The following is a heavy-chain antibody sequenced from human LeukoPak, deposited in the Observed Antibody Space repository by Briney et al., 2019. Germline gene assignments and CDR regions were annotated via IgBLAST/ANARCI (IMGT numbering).Heavy chain of an antibody. D-gene: IGHD4-17*01. CDR1: GFTFGDYA. V-gene: IGHV3-49*03. Sequence: GSLRLSCTTSGFTFGDYAMIWFRQAPGKGLEWVGFIRSKTYGGTAEYAASVKGRFTISRDDSKSLAYLQMNSLRAEDTAVYYCAKGGDHLGLFDYWGQGTLVTVSS. CDR2: IRSKTYGGTA. J-gene: IGHJ4*02. CDR3: AKGGDHLGLFDY.